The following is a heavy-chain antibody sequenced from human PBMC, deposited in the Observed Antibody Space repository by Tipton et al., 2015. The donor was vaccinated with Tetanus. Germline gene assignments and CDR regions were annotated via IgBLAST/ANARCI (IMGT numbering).Heavy chain of an antibody. D-gene: IGHD2-15*01. J-gene: IGHJ5*02. CDR1: GGSINSSHHF. CDR3: ARVRRGCSGGGCYSSFDP. CDR2: IYYSGST. V-gene: IGHV4-39*07. Sequence: LRLSCTVSGGSINSSHHFWGWIRQPPGKGLEWIGSIYYSGSTYYNPSLKSRVAISVDTSKNQFSLRLSSVTAADTAVYYCARVRRGCSGGGCYSSFDPWGQGSLVIVSS.